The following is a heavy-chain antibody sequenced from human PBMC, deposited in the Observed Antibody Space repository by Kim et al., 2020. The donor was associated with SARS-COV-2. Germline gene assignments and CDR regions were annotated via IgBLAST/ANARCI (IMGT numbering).Heavy chain of an antibody. Sequence: SETLSLTCAVYGGSFSGYYWSWIRQPPGKGLEWIGEINHSGSTNYNPSLKSRVTISVDTSKNQFSLKLSSVTAADTAVYYCARGRNDLLLWFGELQFRDRYFDYWGQGTLVTVSS. D-gene: IGHD3-10*01. V-gene: IGHV4-34*01. CDR3: ARGRNDLLLWFGELQFRDRYFDY. CDR1: GGSFSGYY. CDR2: INHSGST. J-gene: IGHJ4*02.